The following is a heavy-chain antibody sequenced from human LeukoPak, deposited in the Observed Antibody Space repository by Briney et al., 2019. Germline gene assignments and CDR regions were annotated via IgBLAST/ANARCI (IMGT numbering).Heavy chain of an antibody. J-gene: IGHJ4*02. CDR3: TRSYGYGDFDY. Sequence: GASVKVSCKASGGTFSSYAISWVRQAPGQGLEWMGRIIPIFGTANYAQKFQGRVTITTDESTSTAYMELSSLRSEDTAVYYCTRSYGYGDFDYWGQGTLVTVSS. V-gene: IGHV1-69*05. CDR1: GGTFSSYA. D-gene: IGHD5-18*01. CDR2: IIPIFGTA.